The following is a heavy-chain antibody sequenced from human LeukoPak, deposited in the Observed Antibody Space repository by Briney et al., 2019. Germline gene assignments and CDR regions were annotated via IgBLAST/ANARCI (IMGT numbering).Heavy chain of an antibody. V-gene: IGHV4-59*01. CDR1: GGSISSYY. D-gene: IGHD3-10*01. J-gene: IGHJ4*02. CDR3: ARESYGSGSASFDY. Sequence: SETLSLTCTVSGGSISSYYWSWIRQPPGKGLEWIGYIYYSGGTNYNPSLKSRATISVDTSKNQFSLKLSSVTAADTAVYYCARESYGSGSASFDYWGQGTLVTVSS. CDR2: IYYSGGT.